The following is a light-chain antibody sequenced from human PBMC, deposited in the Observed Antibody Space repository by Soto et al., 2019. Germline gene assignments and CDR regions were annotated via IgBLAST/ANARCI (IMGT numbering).Light chain of an antibody. CDR1: SSDVGGYNY. V-gene: IGLV2-14*01. Sequence: QSALTQPASLSGTPGQSITISCTGTSSDVGGYNYVSWYQQHPGKAPKLMIYEVSNRPSGVSNRFSGSNSGNTASLTISGLQAEDEADYYCSSYTSSSIDYVFGTGTKLTVL. CDR3: SSYTSSSIDYV. J-gene: IGLJ1*01. CDR2: EVS.